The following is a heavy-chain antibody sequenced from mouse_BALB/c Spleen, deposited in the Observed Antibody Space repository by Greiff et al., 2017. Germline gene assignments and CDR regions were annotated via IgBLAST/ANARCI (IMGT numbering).Heavy chain of an antibody. J-gene: IGHJ2*01. D-gene: IGHD2-3*01. V-gene: IGHV5-9-4*01. CDR1: GFTFSSYA. CDR3: ARDDDGYFDY. Sequence: EVHLVESGGGLVKPGGSLKLSCAASGFTFSSYAMSWVRQSPEKRLEWVAEISSGGSYTYYPDTVTGRFTISRDNAKNTLYLEMSSLRSEDTAMYYCARDDDGYFDYWGQGTTLTVSS. CDR2: ISSGGSYT.